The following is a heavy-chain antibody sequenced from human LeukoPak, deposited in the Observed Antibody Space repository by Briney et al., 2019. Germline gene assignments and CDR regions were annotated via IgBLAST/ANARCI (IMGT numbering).Heavy chain of an antibody. CDR3: ARGPYCGGDCYSHLDY. CDR1: GGSFSGYY. J-gene: IGHJ4*02. D-gene: IGHD2-21*02. V-gene: IGHV4-34*01. CDR2: INHSGST. Sequence: SETLSLSCAVYGGSFSGYYWSWIRQPPGKGLEWIGEINHSGSTNYNPSLKSRVTISVDTSKNQFSLKLSSVTAADTAVYYCARGPYCGGDCYSHLDYWGQGTLVTVSS.